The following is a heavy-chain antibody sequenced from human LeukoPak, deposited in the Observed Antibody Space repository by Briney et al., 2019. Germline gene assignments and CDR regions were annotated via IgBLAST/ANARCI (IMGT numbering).Heavy chain of an antibody. CDR3: ARPYGGSYYGFAFDI. V-gene: IGHV4-59*08. D-gene: IGHD1-26*01. CDR1: GGSISSYY. Sequence: SETLSLTCTVSGGSISSYYWSWLRQPPGKGLEWLGYIYYSGSTNYNPSLKSRVTISVDTSKNQFSLKLSSVTAADTAVYYCARPYGGSYYGFAFDIWGQGTMVTVSS. CDR2: IYYSGST. J-gene: IGHJ3*02.